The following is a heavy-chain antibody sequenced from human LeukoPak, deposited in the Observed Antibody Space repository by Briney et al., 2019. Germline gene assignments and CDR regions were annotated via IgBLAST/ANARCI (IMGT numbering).Heavy chain of an antibody. V-gene: IGHV4-59*01. CDR2: IYHTGNI. CDR3: ARFGSGWWYNDY. J-gene: IGHJ4*02. Sequence: SETLSLTCAVSGASITSYYWTWIRQPPGKGLEWIGYIYHTGNIKYNPSLNSRVTISIDTSKNQFSLKLSSVTAADTAVYYCARFGSGWWYNDYWGQGTLVTVSS. D-gene: IGHD6-19*01. CDR1: GASITSYY.